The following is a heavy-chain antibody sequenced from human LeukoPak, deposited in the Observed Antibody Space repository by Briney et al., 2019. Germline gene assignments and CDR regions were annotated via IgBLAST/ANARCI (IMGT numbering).Heavy chain of an antibody. D-gene: IGHD3-3*01. CDR2: IIPIFGTA. CDR1: GGTFSSYA. V-gene: IGHV1-69*13. J-gene: IGHJ6*03. CDR3: ARGRQGRITIFGVAHYYYYYMDV. Sequence: SVKVSCKASGGTFSSYAISWVRQAPGQGLEWMGGIIPIFGTANYAQKFQGRVTITADESTSTAYMELSSLRSEDTAVYYCARGRQGRITIFGVAHYYYYYMDVWGKGTTVTVSS.